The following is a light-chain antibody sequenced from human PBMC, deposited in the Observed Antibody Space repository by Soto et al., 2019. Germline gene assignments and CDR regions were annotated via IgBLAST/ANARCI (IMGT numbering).Light chain of an antibody. Sequence: EIVLTQSPGTLSLSPGERSTLSCRASQSFSSTYLAWYQQKPGQAPRLLIYGASSRATGIPDRFSGSGSGTDFTLTISRLEPEDFAVYYCQQYGSSITFGQGTDWRL. CDR3: QQYGSSIT. J-gene: IGKJ5*01. CDR2: GAS. CDR1: QSFSSTY. V-gene: IGKV3-20*01.